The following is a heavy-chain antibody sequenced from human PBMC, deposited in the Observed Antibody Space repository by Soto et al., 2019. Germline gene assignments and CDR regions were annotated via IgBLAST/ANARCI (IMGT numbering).Heavy chain of an antibody. V-gene: IGHV3-23*01. CDR3: AKDSLSGGWYDFDY. D-gene: IGHD6-19*01. Sequence: PGGSLRLSCSASGFTFSSYEMNWVRQAPGKGLEWVSYISGSGGSTYYADSVKGRFTISRDNSKNTLYLQMNSLRAEDTAVYYCAKDSLSGGWYDFDYWGQGTLVTVSS. CDR1: GFTFSSYE. J-gene: IGHJ4*02. CDR2: ISGSGGST.